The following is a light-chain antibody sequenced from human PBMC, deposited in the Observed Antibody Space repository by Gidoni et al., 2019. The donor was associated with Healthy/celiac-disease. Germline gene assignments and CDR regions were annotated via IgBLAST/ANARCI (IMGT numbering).Light chain of an antibody. CDR3: QQYGSSRT. CDR2: GAS. V-gene: IGKV3-20*01. Sequence: ESQSVSSSYLAWYQQKPGQAPRLLIYGASSRATGIPDRFSGSGSGTDFTLTISRLEPEDFAVYYCQQYGSSRTFGQGTRLEIK. CDR1: QSVSSSY. J-gene: IGKJ5*01.